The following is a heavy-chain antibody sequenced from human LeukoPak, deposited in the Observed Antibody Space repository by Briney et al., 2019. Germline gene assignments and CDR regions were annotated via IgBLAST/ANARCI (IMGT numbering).Heavy chain of an antibody. CDR3: TREGGSVGYTAY. V-gene: IGHV4-39*02. Sequence: PSETLSLTCTVSGGSISSSGHYWGWIRQPPGRGLEWIGTMFYTGSTYYNPSLKSRVTISVDTTKNRFSLKLSSVTAADTAVYYCTREGGSVGYTAYWGQGTLVTVSS. CDR2: MFYTGST. CDR1: GGSISSSGHY. D-gene: IGHD2-15*01. J-gene: IGHJ4*02.